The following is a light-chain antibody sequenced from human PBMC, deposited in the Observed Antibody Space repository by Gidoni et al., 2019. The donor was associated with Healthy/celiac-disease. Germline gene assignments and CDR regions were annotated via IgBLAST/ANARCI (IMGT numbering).Light chain of an antibody. V-gene: IGKV1-39*01. J-gene: IGKJ2*01. CDR2: AAS. CDR3: QQSYSTPYT. CDR1: QSISSY. Sequence: DIQMTQSPSSLSASVGDRVTITCRASQSISSYLNWYQQKPGKAPKLLSYAASSLQSGVPSRFRGSGSWTDFTLTISSLQPEDFATYYCQQSYSTPYTFGQGTKLEIK.